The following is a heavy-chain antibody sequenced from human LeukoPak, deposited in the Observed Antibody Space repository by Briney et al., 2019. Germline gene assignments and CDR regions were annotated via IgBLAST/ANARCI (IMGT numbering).Heavy chain of an antibody. Sequence: HPGGSLRLSCAASGFTFSSYGMHWVRQAPGKGLEGVAFIRYDGSNKYYADSVKGRFTISRDNSKNTLYLQMNSLRAEDTAVYYCTTDSDSSGYPFDYWGQGTLVTVSS. J-gene: IGHJ4*02. V-gene: IGHV3-30*02. CDR3: TTDSDSSGYPFDY. CDR2: IRYDGSNK. CDR1: GFTFSSYG. D-gene: IGHD3-22*01.